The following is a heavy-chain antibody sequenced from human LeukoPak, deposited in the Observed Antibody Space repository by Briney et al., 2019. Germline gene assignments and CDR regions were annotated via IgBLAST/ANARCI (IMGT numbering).Heavy chain of an antibody. V-gene: IGHV4-59*01. J-gene: IGHJ3*02. CDR1: GGSISSDY. CDR3: ASSPYCSGGSCYSGAFDI. Sequence: SETLSLTCTVSGGSISSDYWSWIRQPPGKGLELIGYIYYSGSTNYNPSPKIRVTISVDTSKHQFSLKLSSVTAADTAVYYCASSPYCSGGSCYSGAFDIWGQGTMVTVSS. D-gene: IGHD2-15*01. CDR2: IYYSGST.